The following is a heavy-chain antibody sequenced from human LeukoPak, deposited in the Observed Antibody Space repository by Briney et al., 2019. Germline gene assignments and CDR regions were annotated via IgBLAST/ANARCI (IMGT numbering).Heavy chain of an antibody. J-gene: IGHJ4*02. CDR3: ARAARTGRLGYYFDY. D-gene: IGHD3/OR15-3a*01. Sequence: GGSLRLSCAASGFTFSSYSMNWVRQAPGKGLEWVSSISSSSSYTYYADTVKGRFTMSRDNAKNTVYMQMSSLRAEDTAVYYCARAARTGRLGYYFDYWGQGTLVTVSS. CDR2: ISSSSSYT. V-gene: IGHV3-21*01. CDR1: GFTFSSYS.